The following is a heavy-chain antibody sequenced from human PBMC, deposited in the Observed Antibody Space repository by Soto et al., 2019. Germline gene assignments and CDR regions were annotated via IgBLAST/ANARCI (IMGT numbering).Heavy chain of an antibody. CDR1: GGSFNSYT. V-gene: IGHV1-69*08. Sequence: QVQLVQSGAEVKKPGSSVMVSCKASGGSFNSYTFNWMRQAPGQGLEWMGRIIPFGNSANYAQGFQDRVTISADISATTVYMELRSLTSEDTAVYYCARDKAVINAAIGMAYWGQGTLVVVSS. J-gene: IGHJ4*02. D-gene: IGHD6-13*01. CDR3: ARDKAVINAAIGMAY. CDR2: IIPFGNSA.